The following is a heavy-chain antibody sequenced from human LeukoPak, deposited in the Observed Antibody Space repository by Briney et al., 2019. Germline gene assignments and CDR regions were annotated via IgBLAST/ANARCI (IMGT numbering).Heavy chain of an antibody. V-gene: IGHV1-69*05. J-gene: IGHJ4*02. CDR2: IIPIFGTA. Sequence: SVKVSCRASGGTFSSYAISWVRQAPGQGLEWMGGIIPIFGTANYAQKFQGRVTITTDESTSTAYMELSSLRSEDTAVYYCARSPYDSSGYYGFRSGWGQGTLVTVSS. CDR3: ARSPYDSSGYYGFRSG. D-gene: IGHD3-22*01. CDR1: GGTFSSYA.